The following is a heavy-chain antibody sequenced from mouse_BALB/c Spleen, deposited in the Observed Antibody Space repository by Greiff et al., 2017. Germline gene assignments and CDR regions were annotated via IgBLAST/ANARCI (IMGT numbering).Heavy chain of an antibody. Sequence: DVQLQESGPGLVKPSQSLYLTCTVTGYSITSDYAWNWIRQFPGNKLGWMGYISYSGSTSYNPSLKSRISITRDTSKNQFFLQLNSVTTEDTATYYSARCYGYFDYWGQGTTLTVSS. CDR3: ARCYGYFDY. D-gene: IGHD1-1*01. V-gene: IGHV3-2*02. CDR2: ISYSGST. CDR1: GYSITSDYA. J-gene: IGHJ2*01.